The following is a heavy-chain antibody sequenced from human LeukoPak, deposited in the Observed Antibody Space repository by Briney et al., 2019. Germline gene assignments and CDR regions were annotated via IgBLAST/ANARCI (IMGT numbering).Heavy chain of an antibody. Sequence: GGSLRLSCAASGFTVSSNYMSWVRQPQGKGLEWVSVIYSGGSTYYADSVKGRFTISRDNSKNTLYLQMNSLRAEDTAVYYCARDLFGSQSDYWGQGTLVTVSS. J-gene: IGHJ4*02. CDR2: IYSGGST. CDR1: GFTVSSNY. CDR3: ARDLFGSQSDY. D-gene: IGHD2-15*01. V-gene: IGHV3-53*01.